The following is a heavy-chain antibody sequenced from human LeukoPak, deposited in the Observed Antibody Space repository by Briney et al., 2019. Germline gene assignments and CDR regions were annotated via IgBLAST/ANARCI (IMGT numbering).Heavy chain of an antibody. Sequence: ASVKVSCKLSGYTLTDLSMPSVGQAPGKGLEWMGGFDPEDGETIYAQKFQGRVTMTEDTSTDTAYMELSSLRSEDTAVYYCATSISQDDAGARSYYDYCDYWGQVTLVTVSS. CDR1: GYTLTDLS. D-gene: IGHD3-10*01. CDR3: ATSISQDDAGARSYYDYCDY. J-gene: IGHJ4*02. V-gene: IGHV1-24*01. CDR2: FDPEDGET.